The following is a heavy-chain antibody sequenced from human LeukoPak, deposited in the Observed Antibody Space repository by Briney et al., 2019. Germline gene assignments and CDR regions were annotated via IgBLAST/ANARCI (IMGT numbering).Heavy chain of an antibody. J-gene: IGHJ4*02. D-gene: IGHD5-12*01. V-gene: IGHV4-59*01. CDR1: GGSISSYY. Sequence: SETLSLTCTVSGGSISSYYWSWIRQPPGKGLEWIGYIYYSGSTNYNPSLKSRVTISVDTSKNQFSLKLSSVTAADTAVYYCARGGGYDERDYFDYWGQGTLVTVSS. CDR2: IYYSGST. CDR3: ARGGGYDERDYFDY.